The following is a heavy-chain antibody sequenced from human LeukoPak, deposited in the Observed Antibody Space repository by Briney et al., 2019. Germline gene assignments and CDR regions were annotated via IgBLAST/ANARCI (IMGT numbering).Heavy chain of an antibody. Sequence: PGGSLRLSCAASGFTFSSYEMNWVRQAPGKGLEWVSYISSSGSTIYYADSVKGRFTISRDNAKNSLYLQMNSLRAEDTAVYYCARVGQLVRWLEAFGYWGQGTLVTVSS. CDR3: ARVGQLVRWLEAFGY. CDR1: GFTFSSYE. J-gene: IGHJ4*02. D-gene: IGHD6-6*01. V-gene: IGHV3-48*03. CDR2: ISSSGSTI.